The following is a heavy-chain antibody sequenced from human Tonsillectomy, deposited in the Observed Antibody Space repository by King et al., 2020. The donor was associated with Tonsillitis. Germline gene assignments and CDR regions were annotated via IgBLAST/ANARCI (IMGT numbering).Heavy chain of an antibody. V-gene: IGHV4-59*08. CDR2: IYYRGST. J-gene: IGHJ3*02. CDR1: GGSISSYY. CDR3: ARHNAYCGGDCWGEYAFDI. Sequence: QLQESGPGLVKPSETLSLTCTVSGGSISSYYWSWIRQPPGKGLEGSGYIYYRGSTNYNPSLKSRVTISVDTSKNQFSLKLSSVTAADTAVYYCARHNAYCGGDCWGEYAFDIWGQGTMVTVSS. D-gene: IGHD2-21*02.